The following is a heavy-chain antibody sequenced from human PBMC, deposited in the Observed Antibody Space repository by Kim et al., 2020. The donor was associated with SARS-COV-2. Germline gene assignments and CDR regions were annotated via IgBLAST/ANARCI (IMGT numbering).Heavy chain of an antibody. J-gene: IGHJ5*02. CDR3: ARDRSSSWLNWFDP. CDR1: GFTFSSYG. Sequence: GGSLRLSCAASGFTFSSYGMHWVRQAPGKGLEWVAVIWYDGSNKYYADSVKGRFTISRDNSKNTLYLQMNSLRAEDTAVYYCARDRSSSWLNWFDPWGQGTLVTVSS. V-gene: IGHV3-33*01. D-gene: IGHD6-13*01. CDR2: IWYDGSNK.